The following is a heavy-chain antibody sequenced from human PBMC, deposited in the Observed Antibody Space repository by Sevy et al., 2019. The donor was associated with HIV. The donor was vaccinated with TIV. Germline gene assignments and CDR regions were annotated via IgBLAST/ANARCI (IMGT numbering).Heavy chain of an antibody. D-gene: IGHD3-22*01. J-gene: IGHJ1*01. CDR1: GCTFTHYA. Sequence: ASVKVSCKASGCTFTHYAVNWVRQAPGQGLEWMGWINTDTGNPTYALGFTGRFVFSLDTSVSTAYLQISSLKAEDTAVYFCARDPGLLSYDYDAQYFQHWGHGTLVTVSS. V-gene: IGHV7-4-1*02. CDR3: ARDPGLLSYDYDAQYFQH. CDR2: INTDTGNP.